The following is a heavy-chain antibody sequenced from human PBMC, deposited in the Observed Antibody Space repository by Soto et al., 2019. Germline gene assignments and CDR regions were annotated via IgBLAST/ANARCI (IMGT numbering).Heavy chain of an antibody. CDR3: ARDPSVVVVAATPYYYYGMDV. CDR2: IKQDGSEK. V-gene: IGHV3-7*01. D-gene: IGHD2-15*01. J-gene: IGHJ6*02. CDR1: GFTFSNAW. Sequence: GGSLRLSCVASGFTFSNAWMSWVRQAPEKGLEWVANIKQDGSEKYYVDSVKGRFTISRDNAKNSLYLQMNSLRAEDTAVYYCARDPSVVVVAATPYYYYGMDVWGQGTTVTVSS.